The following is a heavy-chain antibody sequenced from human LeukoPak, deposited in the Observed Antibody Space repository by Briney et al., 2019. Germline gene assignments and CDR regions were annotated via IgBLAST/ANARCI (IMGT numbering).Heavy chain of an antibody. CDR2: ISSNGGST. CDR1: GFTFSSYA. D-gene: IGHD3-3*02. V-gene: IGHV3-64D*06. Sequence: GGSLRLSCSASGFTFSSYAMHWVRQAPGKGLEYVSAISSNGGSTYYADSVKGRFTISRDNSKNTLYLQMSSLRAEDTAVYYCAKLPHLSIGDYYYYYGMDVWGQGTTVTVSS. CDR3: AKLPHLSIGDYYYYYGMDV. J-gene: IGHJ6*02.